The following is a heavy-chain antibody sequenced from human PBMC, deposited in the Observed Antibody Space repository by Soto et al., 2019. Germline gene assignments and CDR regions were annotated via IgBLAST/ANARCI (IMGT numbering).Heavy chain of an antibody. V-gene: IGHV3-23*01. Sequence: EVHLLESGGDLVQPGGSLRLSCAASGFTFSSYAMSWVRQAPGKGLEWVSGISVGGGSPYYADSVNGRFTISRDNSKNTLYLQMNSLRVEDTALYYCAKEPGADYGDYCDYWGQGTLVTVSS. D-gene: IGHD4-17*01. CDR2: ISVGGGSP. J-gene: IGHJ4*02. CDR1: GFTFSSYA. CDR3: AKEPGADYGDYCDY.